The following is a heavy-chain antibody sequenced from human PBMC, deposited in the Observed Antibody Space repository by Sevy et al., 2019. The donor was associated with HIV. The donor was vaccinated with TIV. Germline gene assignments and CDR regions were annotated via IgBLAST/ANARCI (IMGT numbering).Heavy chain of an antibody. CDR2: IYSGGST. J-gene: IGHJ1*01. CDR3: ARVLRDSSGYQYFQH. D-gene: IGHD3-22*01. CDR1: EFTVSSNY. V-gene: IGHV3-53*01. Sequence: GGSLRLSCAASEFTVSSNYMSWVRQAPGKGLEWVSVIYSGGSTYYADSVKGRFTISRDNSKNTLYLQMNSLRAEDTAVYYCARVLRDSSGYQYFQHWGQGTLVTVSS.